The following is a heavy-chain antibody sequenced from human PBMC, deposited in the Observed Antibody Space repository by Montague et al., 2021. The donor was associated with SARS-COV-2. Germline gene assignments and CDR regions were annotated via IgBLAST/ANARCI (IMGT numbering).Heavy chain of an antibody. CDR1: GASITTYY. Sequence: SETLSLTCTVSGASITTYYWSWIRQSAGKGLEWIGRIHTSGNTNYNPTLRSRVTMSVDTSKNQFSLKLNSVTAADTAVYYCARETTSWFGELMGVWFDAWGQGTMVTVSS. D-gene: IGHD3-10*01. CDR3: ARETTSWFGELMGVWFDA. V-gene: IGHV4-4*07. CDR2: IHTSGNT. J-gene: IGHJ5*02.